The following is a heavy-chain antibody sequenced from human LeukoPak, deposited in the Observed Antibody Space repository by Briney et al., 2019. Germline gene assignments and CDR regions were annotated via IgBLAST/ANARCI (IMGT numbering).Heavy chain of an antibody. D-gene: IGHD6-6*01. CDR3: ARLRQLDIDY. CDR2: IYTSGST. CDR1: GGSIINYY. Sequence: SETLSLTCTVSGGSIINYYWSWIRQPAGKGLEWIGRIYTSGSTNYNPSLKSRVTISIDKSKNQFSLKLTSVTAADTAVYYCARLRQLDIDYWGQGTLVTVSS. V-gene: IGHV4-4*07. J-gene: IGHJ4*02.